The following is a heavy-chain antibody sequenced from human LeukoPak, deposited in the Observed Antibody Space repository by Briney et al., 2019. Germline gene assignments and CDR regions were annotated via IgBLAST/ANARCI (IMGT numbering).Heavy chain of an antibody. CDR3: ARDNYDFWSGYYFNYYYGMDV. Sequence: GGSLRLSCAASGFTFSSYGMHWVRQAPGKGLEWVAVIWYDGSNTYYADSVKGRFTISRDNSKNTLYLQMNSLRAEDTAVYYCARDNYDFWSGYYFNYYYGMDVWGQGTTVTVSS. D-gene: IGHD3-3*01. V-gene: IGHV3-33*01. CDR1: GFTFSSYG. CDR2: IWYDGSNT. J-gene: IGHJ6*02.